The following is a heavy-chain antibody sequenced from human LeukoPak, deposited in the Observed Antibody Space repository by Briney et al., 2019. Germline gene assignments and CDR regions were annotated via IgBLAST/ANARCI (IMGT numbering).Heavy chain of an antibody. V-gene: IGHV4-39*01. J-gene: IGHJ4*02. CDR3: AIDLTSGFDY. CDR1: GGSISSSSYY. Sequence: MASETLSLTCTVSGGSISSSSYYWGWIRQPPGKGLEWIGSIYYSGSTYYNPSLKSRVTISVDTSKNQLSLKLSSVTAADTAVYYCAIDLTSGFDYWGQGTLVTVSS. D-gene: IGHD3-10*01. CDR2: IYYSGST.